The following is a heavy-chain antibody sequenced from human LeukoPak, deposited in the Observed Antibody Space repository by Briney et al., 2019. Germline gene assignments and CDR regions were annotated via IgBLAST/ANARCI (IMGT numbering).Heavy chain of an antibody. CDR2: IIPILGIA. Sequence: ASVKVSCKASGGTFISYAISWVRQAPGQGLEWMGRIIPILGIANYAQKFQGRVTITADKSTSTAYMELSSLRSEDTAVCYCARAGAAMVSYYGMDVWGKGTTVTVSS. J-gene: IGHJ6*04. V-gene: IGHV1-69*04. CDR3: ARAGAAMVSYYGMDV. D-gene: IGHD5-18*01. CDR1: GGTFISYA.